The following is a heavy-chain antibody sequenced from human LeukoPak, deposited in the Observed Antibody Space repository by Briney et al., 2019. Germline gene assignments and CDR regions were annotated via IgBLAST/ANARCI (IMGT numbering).Heavy chain of an antibody. CDR1: GFTFSSYA. D-gene: IGHD3-9*01. V-gene: IGHV3-64D*06. CDR2: ISSNGGST. J-gene: IGHJ3*02. Sequence: GGSLRLSCSASGFTFSSYAMHWVRQAPGKGLEYVSAISSNGGSTYYADSVKGRFTISRDNSKNTLYLQMSSLRAEDTAVYYCVKDRPLLRYFDWFSDAFDIWGQGTMVIVSS. CDR3: VKDRPLLRYFDWFSDAFDI.